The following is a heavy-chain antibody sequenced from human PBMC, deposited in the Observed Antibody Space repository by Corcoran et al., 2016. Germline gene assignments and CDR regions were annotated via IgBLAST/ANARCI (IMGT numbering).Heavy chain of an antibody. CDR3: AREFAHGDLDY. Sequence: QLVESGGGLVQPGGSLRRSCAASGFTFRSYSMHWVRQAPGKGLEWVSYISSSSSTIYYADSVKGRFTLSRDNAKNSLYLQMNSLRAEDTAVYYCAREFAHGDLDYWGQGTLVTVSS. D-gene: IGHD4-17*01. CDR1: GFTFRSYS. V-gene: IGHV3-48*04. CDR2: ISSSSSTI. J-gene: IGHJ4*02.